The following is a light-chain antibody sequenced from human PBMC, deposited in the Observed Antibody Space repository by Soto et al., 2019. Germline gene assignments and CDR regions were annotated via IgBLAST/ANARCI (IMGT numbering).Light chain of an antibody. CDR3: QHDDGSHRT. Sequence: ENVLTQSPGTVSLSPGERATLSCRASQGVTSNHLAWYQQKPGQAPRLLIYGVFNRATGIPDRFSGSGSGTDFTLTITRLEPEDSAVYFCQHDDGSHRTFGQGIKLEIK. CDR1: QGVTSNH. V-gene: IGKV3-20*01. J-gene: IGKJ2*01. CDR2: GVF.